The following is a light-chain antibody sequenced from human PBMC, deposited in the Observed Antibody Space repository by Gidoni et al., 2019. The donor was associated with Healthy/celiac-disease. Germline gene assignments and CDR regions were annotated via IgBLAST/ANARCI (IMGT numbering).Light chain of an antibody. CDR2: GSS. V-gene: IGKV3-20*01. J-gene: IGKJ1*01. CDR1: QSVSSSY. CDR3: QQYGSSTMT. Sequence: EIVLTHSPGTLSLSPGERATLSCRASQSVSSSYLAWYQQKPGQAPRLLFYGSSSRATGIPDMFSSSGDGTVFTLTISILEPEDFAFYYCQQYGSSTMTFGRGTKVEIK.